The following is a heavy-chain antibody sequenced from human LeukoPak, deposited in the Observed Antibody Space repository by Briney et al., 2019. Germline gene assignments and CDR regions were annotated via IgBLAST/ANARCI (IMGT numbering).Heavy chain of an antibody. CDR2: IIPIFGAA. V-gene: IGHV1-69*13. CDR3: ARGMVRGVITPFRY. J-gene: IGHJ4*02. Sequence: SVKVSCKASGGTFSSYAISWVRQAPGQGLEWMGGIIPIFGAANYAQKFQGRVTITADESTSTAYMELSSLRSEDTAVYYCARGMVRGVITPFRYWGQGTLVTVSS. D-gene: IGHD3-10*01. CDR1: GGTFSSYA.